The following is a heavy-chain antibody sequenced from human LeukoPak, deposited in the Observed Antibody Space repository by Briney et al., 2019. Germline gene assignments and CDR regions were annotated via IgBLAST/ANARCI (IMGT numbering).Heavy chain of an antibody. V-gene: IGHV3-23*01. CDR1: GFTFSSYW. Sequence: GGSLRLSCAASGFTFSSYWMHWVRQAPGKGLEWVSAISGSGGSTHYADSVMGRFTISRDNSKNTLYLQMNSLRAEDTAVYHCAKEARQSYYDSSGYTFDYWGQGTLVTVSS. CDR2: ISGSGGST. J-gene: IGHJ4*02. D-gene: IGHD3-22*01. CDR3: AKEARQSYYDSSGYTFDY.